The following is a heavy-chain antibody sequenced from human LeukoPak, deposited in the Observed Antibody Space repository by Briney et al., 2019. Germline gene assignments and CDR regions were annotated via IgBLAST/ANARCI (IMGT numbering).Heavy chain of an antibody. D-gene: IGHD6-13*01. V-gene: IGHV3-74*01. CDR3: ARLLSSSRFADAFDI. J-gene: IGHJ3*02. CDR2: INSDGSST. CDR1: GFTFSSYW. Sequence: GGSLRLSCAASGFTFSSYWMHWVRQAPGKGLVWVSRINSDGSSTSYSDSVKGRFTISRDNAKNTLYLQMNSLRAEDTAVYYCARLLSSSRFADAFDIWGQGTMVTVSS.